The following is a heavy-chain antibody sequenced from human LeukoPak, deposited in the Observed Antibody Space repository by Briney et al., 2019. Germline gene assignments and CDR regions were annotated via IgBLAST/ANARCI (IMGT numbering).Heavy chain of an antibody. Sequence: GGSLRLSCAASRFTFDDYGMSWVRQAPGKGLEWVSSINWKGVSTGYADSVKGRFTISRDNAKNSLYLQMNSLRVEDTAFYYCAKDNRRHYTSGPNPDSLHWGQGALVTVSS. J-gene: IGHJ4*02. V-gene: IGHV3-20*04. D-gene: IGHD6-19*01. CDR1: RFTFDDYG. CDR2: INWKGVST. CDR3: AKDNRRHYTSGPNPDSLH.